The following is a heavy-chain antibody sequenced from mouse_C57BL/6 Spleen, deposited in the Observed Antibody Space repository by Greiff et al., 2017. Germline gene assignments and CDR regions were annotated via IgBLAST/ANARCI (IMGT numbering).Heavy chain of an antibody. Sequence: VKVVESGPGLVAPSQSLSITCTVSGFSLTSYAISWVRQPPGKGLEWLGVIWTGGGTNYNSALKSRLSISKDNSKSQVFLKMNSLQTDDTARYYCARNSYGSSSYYFDYWGQGTTLTVSS. CDR1: GFSLTSYA. J-gene: IGHJ2*01. V-gene: IGHV2-9-1*01. CDR3: ARNSYGSSSYYFDY. D-gene: IGHD1-1*01. CDR2: IWTGGGT.